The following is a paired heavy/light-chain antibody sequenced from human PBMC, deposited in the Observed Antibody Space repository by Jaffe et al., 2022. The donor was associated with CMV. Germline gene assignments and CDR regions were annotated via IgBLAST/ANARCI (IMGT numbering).Heavy chain of an antibody. Sequence: QVQLVQSGAEVKKPGASVKVSCKVSGYTLTELSMHWVRQAPGKGLEWMGGFDPEDGETIYAQKFQGRVTMTEDTSTDTAYMELSSLRSEDTAVYYCATVRDCSSTSCLLSPNNWFDPWGQGTLVTVSS. J-gene: IGHJ5*02. CDR3: ATVRDCSSTSCLLSPNNWFDP. CDR2: FDPEDGET. D-gene: IGHD2-2*01. V-gene: IGHV1-24*01. CDR1: GYTLTELS.
Light chain of an antibody. V-gene: IGKV2-28*01. CDR1: QSLLHSNGYNY. J-gene: IGKJ3*01. CDR2: LGS. CDR3: MQALQTPLT. Sequence: DIVMTQSPLSLPVTPGEPASISCRSSQSLLHSNGYNYLDWYLQKPGKSPQLLIYLGSNRASGVPDRFSGSGSGTDFTLKISRVEAEDVGVYYCMQALQTPLTFGPGTKVDIK.